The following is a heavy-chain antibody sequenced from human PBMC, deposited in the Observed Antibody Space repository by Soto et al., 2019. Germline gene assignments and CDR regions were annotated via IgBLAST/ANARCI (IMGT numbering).Heavy chain of an antibody. Sequence: PGGSLRLSCAASGFAFPIASMTWVRQAPGKGLEWVSSISSDSGTIYLADSVKGRFTVSRDNSKNTVYLQMNSLRVDDTAVYHCARDPGNDAAIDYWGQGTLVTVSS. V-gene: IGHV3-21*06. CDR1: GFAFPIAS. CDR3: ARDPGNDAAIDY. CDR2: ISSDSGTI. D-gene: IGHD6-25*01. J-gene: IGHJ4*02.